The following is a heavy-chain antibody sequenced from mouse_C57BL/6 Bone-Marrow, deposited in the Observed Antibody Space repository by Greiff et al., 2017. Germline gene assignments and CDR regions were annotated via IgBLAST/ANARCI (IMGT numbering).Heavy chain of an antibody. CDR3: ARTDYYGSGDY. CDR1: GYTFTSYW. D-gene: IGHD1-1*01. V-gene: IGHV1-61*01. Sequence: QVQLQQPGAELVRPGSSVKLSCKASGYTFTSYWMDWVKQRPGQGLEWIGNIYPSDSETHYNQKFKDKATLTADKSSSTAYMQLSSLTSEDSAVYYWARTDYYGSGDYWGQGTTLTVTS. J-gene: IGHJ2*01. CDR2: IYPSDSET.